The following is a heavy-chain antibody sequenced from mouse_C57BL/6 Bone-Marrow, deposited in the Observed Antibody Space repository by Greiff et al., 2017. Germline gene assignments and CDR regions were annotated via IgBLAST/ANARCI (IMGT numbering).Heavy chain of an antibody. V-gene: IGHV5-17*02. CDR3: ARYEYYFGY. D-gene: IGHD2-3*01. CDR1: GFTFSSFG. Sequence: EVKVVESGGGLVQPGGSRKLSCAASGFTFSSFGMHWVRQAPEKGLEWVAYISSGSSTIYYADTVKGRFTISRDNPKNTLFLQMTSLRSEDTAMYYCARYEYYFGYWGRGTTLSVSS. J-gene: IGHJ2*01. CDR2: ISSGSSTI.